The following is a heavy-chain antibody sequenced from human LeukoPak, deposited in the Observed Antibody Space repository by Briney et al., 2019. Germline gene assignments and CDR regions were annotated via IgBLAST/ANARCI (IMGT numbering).Heavy chain of an antibody. J-gene: IGHJ4*02. D-gene: IGHD3-3*01. CDR3: AKAPHYDFWSGYYPPLY. CDR1: GFIFSSYS. CDR2: ISGSGGST. V-gene: IGHV3-23*01. Sequence: PGGSLRLSCAASGFIFSSYSMSWVRQAPGKGLEWVSAISGSGGSTYYADSVKGRFTISRDNSKNTLYLQMNSLRAEDTAVYYCAKAPHYDFWSGYYPPLYWGQGTLVTVSS.